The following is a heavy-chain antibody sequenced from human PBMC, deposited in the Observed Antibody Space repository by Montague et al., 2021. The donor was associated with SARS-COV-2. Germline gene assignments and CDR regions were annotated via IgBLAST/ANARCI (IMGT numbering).Heavy chain of an antibody. Sequence: FLRLSCAASEFIVSANYMSWVRQTPRKGLEWVAIIYRGGNTHYSDSVKXRFTISRDNSKNTLYLQMNRLRAEDAGLYYCASTAGGVVHMRTPKYSDYWGQGTLVTVSS. D-gene: IGHD3-10*01. CDR1: EFIVSANY. CDR2: IYRGGNT. CDR3: ASTAGGVVHMRTPKYSDY. V-gene: IGHV3-66*01. J-gene: IGHJ4*02.